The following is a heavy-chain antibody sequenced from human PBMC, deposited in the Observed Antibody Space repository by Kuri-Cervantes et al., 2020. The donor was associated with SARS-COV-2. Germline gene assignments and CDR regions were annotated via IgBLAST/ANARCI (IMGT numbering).Heavy chain of an antibody. J-gene: IGHJ4*02. Sequence: GESLKISCAASGFTFSSYGMHWVCQAPGKGLEWVAVIWYDGSNKYYADSVKGRFTISRDNSKNTLYLQMNSLRAEDTAVYYCAKQGHRTPLGYCSSTSCYIDYFDYWGQGTLVTVSS. V-gene: IGHV3-33*06. CDR3: AKQGHRTPLGYCSSTSCYIDYFDY. D-gene: IGHD2-2*02. CDR1: GFTFSSYG. CDR2: IWYDGSNK.